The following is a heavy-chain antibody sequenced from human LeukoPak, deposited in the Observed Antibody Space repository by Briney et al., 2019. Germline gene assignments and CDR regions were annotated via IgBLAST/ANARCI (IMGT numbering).Heavy chain of an antibody. V-gene: IGHV3-15*01. J-gene: IGHJ4*02. Sequence: WVRQAPGKGLEWVGRIKSKTDGGTTDYAAPVKGRFTISRDDSKNTLYLQMNSLKTEDTAVYYCTTSYYYDSSGYGHDYWGQGTLVTVSS. D-gene: IGHD3-22*01. CDR3: TTSYYYDSSGYGHDY. CDR2: IKSKTDGGTT.